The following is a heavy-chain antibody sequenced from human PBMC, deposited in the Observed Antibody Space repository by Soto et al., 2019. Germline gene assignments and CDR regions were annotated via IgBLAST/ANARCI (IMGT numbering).Heavy chain of an antibody. J-gene: IGHJ4*02. CDR3: ARGYGSGSYWFDY. D-gene: IGHD3-10*01. CDR2: IYYSGST. V-gene: IGHV4-59*12. Sequence: PSETLSLTCTVSGGSISSYYWSWIRQPPGKGLEWIGYIYYSGSTYYNPSLKSRVTISVDTSKNQFSLKLSSVTAADTAVYYCARGYGSGSYWFDYWGQGTLVTVSS. CDR1: GGSISSYY.